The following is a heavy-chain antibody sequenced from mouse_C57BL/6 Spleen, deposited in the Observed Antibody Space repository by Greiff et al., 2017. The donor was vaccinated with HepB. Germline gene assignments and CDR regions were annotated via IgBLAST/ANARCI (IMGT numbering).Heavy chain of an antibody. CDR3: ARRSLGYFDY. Sequence: VQLQQSGAELVKPGASVKLSCKASGYTFTSYWMQWVKQRPGQGLEWIGEIDPSDSYTNYNQKFKGKATLTVDTSSSTAYMQLSSLTSEDSAVYYCARRSLGYFDYWGQGTTLTVSS. J-gene: IGHJ2*01. CDR1: GYTFTSYW. CDR2: IDPSDSYT. D-gene: IGHD4-1*01. V-gene: IGHV1-50*01.